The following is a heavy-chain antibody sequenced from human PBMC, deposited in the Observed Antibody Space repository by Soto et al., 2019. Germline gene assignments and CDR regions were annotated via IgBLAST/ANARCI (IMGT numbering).Heavy chain of an antibody. D-gene: IGHD3-22*01. V-gene: IGHV1-69*13. CDR1: GGTFSSYA. CDR2: IIPIFGTA. Sequence: SVKVSCKASGGTFSSYAISWVRQAPGQGLEWMGGIIPIFGTANYAQKFQGRVTITADESTSTAYMELSSLRSEDTAVYYCARDMNSDYYDSSGYYSGFDYWGQGTLVTVSS. J-gene: IGHJ4*02. CDR3: ARDMNSDYYDSSGYYSGFDY.